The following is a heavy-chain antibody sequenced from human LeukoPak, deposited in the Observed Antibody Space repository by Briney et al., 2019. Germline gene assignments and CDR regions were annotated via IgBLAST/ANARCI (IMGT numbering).Heavy chain of an antibody. CDR2: INLNSGDT. CDR1: GFTFIGYY. J-gene: IGHJ4*02. CDR3: AREQPALDY. D-gene: IGHD1-1*01. Sequence: ASVTVSCKASGFTFIGYYMHWVRQAPGQGLEWMGWINLNSGDTDYAQKFQGRVTMTRDTSITTAYMELSRLRYDDTAVYYCAREQPALDYWGRGALVTVSS. V-gene: IGHV1-2*02.